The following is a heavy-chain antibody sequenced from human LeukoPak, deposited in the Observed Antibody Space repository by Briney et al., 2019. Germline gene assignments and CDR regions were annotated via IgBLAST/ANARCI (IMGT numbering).Heavy chain of an antibody. Sequence: GGSLRLSCAASGFTIDDYAMHWVRQAPGKGLEWVSGISWNSGSIGYADSVKGRFTISRDNAKNSLYLQMNSLRAEDMALYYCAKGDGENYGDTNDAFDIWGQRTMVTVSS. V-gene: IGHV3-9*03. CDR2: ISWNSGSI. CDR1: GFTIDDYA. D-gene: IGHD4-17*01. CDR3: AKGDGENYGDTNDAFDI. J-gene: IGHJ3*02.